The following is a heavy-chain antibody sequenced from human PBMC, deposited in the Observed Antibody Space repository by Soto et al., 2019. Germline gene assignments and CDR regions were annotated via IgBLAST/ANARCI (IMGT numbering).Heavy chain of an antibody. J-gene: IGHJ4*02. D-gene: IGHD6-13*01. CDR3: ARRYGSSFDY. CDR2: IYYSGST. Sequence: TSETLSLTCTVSGGSINNNHYYWGWVRQHPGKGLEWIGYIYYSGSTYYNPSLKSRVTISVDTSKNQFSLKLSSVTAADTAVYYCARRYGSSFDYWGQGTLVTVSS. CDR1: GGSINNNHYY. V-gene: IGHV4-31*03.